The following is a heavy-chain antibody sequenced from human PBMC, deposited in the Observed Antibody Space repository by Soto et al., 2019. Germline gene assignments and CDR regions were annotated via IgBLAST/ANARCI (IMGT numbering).Heavy chain of an antibody. CDR3: AAGGWDYYYYGMDV. CDR2: IWYDGSNK. Sequence: SGGSLRLSCAASGFTFSSYGMHWVRQAPGKGLEWVAVIWYDGSNKYYADSVKGRFTISRDNSKNTLYLQMNSLRAEDTAVYYCAAGGWDYYYYGMDVWGQGTTITVSS. CDR1: GFTFSSYG. D-gene: IGHD1-26*01. V-gene: IGHV3-33*01. J-gene: IGHJ6*02.